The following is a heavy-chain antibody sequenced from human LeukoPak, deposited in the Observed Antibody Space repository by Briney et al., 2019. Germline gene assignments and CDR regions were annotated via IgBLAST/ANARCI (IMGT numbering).Heavy chain of an antibody. Sequence: KASETLSLTCTVSGGSISSNYWSWIRQPPGKGLEYIGYIYYSGSTNYNPSLKSRVTISVDTSKNQFSLKLSSVTAADTAVYYCARHRPTNHYGMDVWGQGTTVTVSS. CDR2: IYYSGST. CDR1: GGSISSNY. V-gene: IGHV4-59*08. J-gene: IGHJ6*02. CDR3: ARHRPTNHYGMDV.